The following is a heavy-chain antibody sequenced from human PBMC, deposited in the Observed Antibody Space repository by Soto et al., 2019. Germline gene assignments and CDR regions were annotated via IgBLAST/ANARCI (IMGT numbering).Heavy chain of an antibody. CDR3: ARHTFPHYYGSGSYYKLDY. CDR2: IIPIFATA. D-gene: IGHD3-10*01. J-gene: IGHJ4*02. CDR1: GGTFSSYA. V-gene: IGHV1-69*13. Sequence: ASVKLSCKTSGGTFSSYAISWVRQAPGQGLEWMGGIIPIFATANYAQNFQGRVTITADESTSTAYMELSSLRSEDTAVFYCARHTFPHYYGSGSYYKLDYWGQGTLVTVSS.